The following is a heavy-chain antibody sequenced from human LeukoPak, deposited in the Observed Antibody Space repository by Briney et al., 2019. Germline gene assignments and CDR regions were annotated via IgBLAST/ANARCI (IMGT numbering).Heavy chain of an antibody. V-gene: IGHV6-1*01. CDR2: TYYRSKWYD. CDR3: ARVDQWPPSGWFDP. CDR1: GDSVSSNSAA. D-gene: IGHD6-19*01. J-gene: IGHJ5*02. Sequence: SQTLSLTCAISGDSVSSNSAAWNSIRQSPSRGLEWLGRTYYRSKWYDDYAVSVRSRITISPDTSKNQFSLQLSSVTPEDTAVYYCARVDQWPPSGWFDPWGQGIQVTVSS.